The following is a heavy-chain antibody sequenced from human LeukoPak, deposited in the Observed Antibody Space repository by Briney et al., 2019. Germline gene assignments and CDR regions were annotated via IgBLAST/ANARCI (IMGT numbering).Heavy chain of an antibody. CDR2: ISSSSSYI. V-gene: IGHV3-21*01. J-gene: IGHJ2*01. CDR3: ARDHAPFSTTIDSYWYFDL. Sequence: SGGSLRLSCAASGFTFSSYSMNWVRQAPGKGLEWVSSISSSSSYIYYADSVKGRFTISRDNAKNSLYLQMNSLRAEDTAVYYCARDHAPFSTTIDSYWYFDLWGRGTLVTVSS. CDR1: GFTFSSYS. D-gene: IGHD2/OR15-2a*01.